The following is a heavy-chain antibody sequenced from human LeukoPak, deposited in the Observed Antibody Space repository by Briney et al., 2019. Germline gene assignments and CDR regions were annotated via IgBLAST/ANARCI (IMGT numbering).Heavy chain of an antibody. D-gene: IGHD6-19*01. V-gene: IGHV4-59*01. CDR3: ARCGWYESGAYYYGMDV. J-gene: IGHJ6*02. Sequence: PSETLSLTCTVSGGSISSYYWSWIRQPPGKGLEWIGYIYYSGSTNYNPSLKSRVTISVDTSKNQFSLKLSSVTAADTAVYYCARCGWYESGAYYYGMDVWGQGATVTVSS. CDR1: GGSISSYY. CDR2: IYYSGST.